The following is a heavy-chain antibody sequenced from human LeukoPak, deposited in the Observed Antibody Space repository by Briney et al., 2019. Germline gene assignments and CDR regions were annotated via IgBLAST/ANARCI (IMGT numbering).Heavy chain of an antibody. CDR3: ARPPSDYYDSSGYYYVADC. CDR2: IYPGDSDT. Sequence: PGESLKISCKGSGYKFSNYWLAWVRQMPGKGLEWMGIIYPGDSDTRYSPSFQGQVTVSADKSISTAYLQWSSLKASDTAMYYCARPPSDYYDSSGYYYVADCWGQGTLVTVSS. CDR1: GYKFSNYW. V-gene: IGHV5-51*01. D-gene: IGHD3-22*01. J-gene: IGHJ4*02.